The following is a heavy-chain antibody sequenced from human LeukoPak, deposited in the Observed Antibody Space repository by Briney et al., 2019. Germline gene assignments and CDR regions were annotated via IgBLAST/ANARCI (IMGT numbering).Heavy chain of an antibody. Sequence: ASVKVSCKVSGYTLTELSMHWVRQAPGKGLEWMGGFDPEDGETIYARKFQGRVTMTEDTSTDTAYMELSSLRSEDTAVYYYATLKLRFGELLWGYYFDYWGQGTLVTVSS. CDR2: FDPEDGET. D-gene: IGHD3-10*01. J-gene: IGHJ4*02. CDR1: GYTLTELS. CDR3: ATLKLRFGELLWGYYFDY. V-gene: IGHV1-24*01.